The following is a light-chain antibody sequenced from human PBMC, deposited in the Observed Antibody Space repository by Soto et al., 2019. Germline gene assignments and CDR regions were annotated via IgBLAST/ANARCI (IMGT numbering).Light chain of an antibody. CDR3: QQYNNWPFS. J-gene: IGKJ5*01. CDR2: DVS. Sequence: EIVMTQSPATLSVSPFERATLSCRAGQGVTTNFAWYQQKSGQSPRLLIYDVSIRATGVPARFSATGSETDFTLTISGLQPEDSAVYFCQQYNNWPFSFGQGTRLEIK. V-gene: IGKV3-15*01. CDR1: QGVTTN.